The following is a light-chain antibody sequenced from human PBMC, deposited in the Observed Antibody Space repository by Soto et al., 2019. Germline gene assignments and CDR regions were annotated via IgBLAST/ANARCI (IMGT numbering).Light chain of an antibody. J-gene: IGKJ5*01. CDR3: QQYNNWPIT. V-gene: IGKV3-15*01. CDR2: GAS. Sequence: EIVMTQSPATLSVSPGERATLSCRASQSVSDNLAWYQQKPGQAPRLFISGASARATGIPARFSGSGSGTEFTLTISSLQSEDFPVYYCQQYNNWPITFGQGPRLEMK. CDR1: QSVSDN.